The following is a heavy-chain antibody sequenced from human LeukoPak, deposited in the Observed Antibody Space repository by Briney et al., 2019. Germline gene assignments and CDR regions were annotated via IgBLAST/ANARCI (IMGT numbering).Heavy chain of an antibody. CDR3: TRGAGWLIDY. CDR2: FYNSGSS. V-gene: IGHV4-59*01. Sequence: SETLSLTCTVSGGSISDYYRGWIRQPPGKGLEWIGYFYNSGSSTYNPSLKSRVTMSVDTSKEQFSLKVNSVTAADTAVYYCTRGAGWLIDYWGQGILVTVSS. J-gene: IGHJ4*02. CDR1: GGSISDYY. D-gene: IGHD3-16*01.